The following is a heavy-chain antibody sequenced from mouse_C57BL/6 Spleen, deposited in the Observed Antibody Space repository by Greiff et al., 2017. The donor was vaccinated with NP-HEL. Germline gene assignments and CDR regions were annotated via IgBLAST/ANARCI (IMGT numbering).Heavy chain of an antibody. Sequence: VKLQQSGPELVKPGASVKISCKASGYTFTDYYMNWVKQSHGKSLEWIGDINPNNGGTSYNQKFKGKATLTVDKSSSTAYMELRSLTSEDSAVYYCTRGAYCGSSYDYWGQGTTLTVSS. CDR2: INPNNGGT. CDR3: TRGAYCGSSYDY. D-gene: IGHD1-1*01. J-gene: IGHJ2*01. V-gene: IGHV1-26*01. CDR1: GYTFTDYY.